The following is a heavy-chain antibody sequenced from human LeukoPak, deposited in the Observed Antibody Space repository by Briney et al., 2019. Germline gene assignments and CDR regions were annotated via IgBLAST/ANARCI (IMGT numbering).Heavy chain of an antibody. CDR3: AREEGLVLDY. J-gene: IGHJ4*02. Sequence: PGGSLRLSCAASGFTFSSYAMHWVRQAPGKGLEWVAVISYDGSNKYYADSVKGRFTISRDYSKNTLYLQMNSLRAEDTAVYHCAREEGLVLDYWGQGTLVTVSS. CDR2: ISYDGSNK. V-gene: IGHV3-30-3*01. D-gene: IGHD2-8*02. CDR1: GFTFSSYA.